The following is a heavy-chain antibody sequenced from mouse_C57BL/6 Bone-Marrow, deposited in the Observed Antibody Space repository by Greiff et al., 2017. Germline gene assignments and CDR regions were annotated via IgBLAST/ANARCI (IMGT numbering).Heavy chain of an antibody. V-gene: IGHV1-18*01. Sequence: VQLQQSGPELVKPGASVKITCKASGYTFTDYNMDWVKQSHGKSLEWIGDINPNNGGSIYHQKFKGKATLTVDKSSRTAYMELRSLTSEDTAVYYCVRSNYPFFDYWGQGTTLTVSS. CDR1: GYTFTDYN. CDR3: VRSNYPFFDY. CDR2: INPNNGGS. D-gene: IGHD2-5*01. J-gene: IGHJ2*01.